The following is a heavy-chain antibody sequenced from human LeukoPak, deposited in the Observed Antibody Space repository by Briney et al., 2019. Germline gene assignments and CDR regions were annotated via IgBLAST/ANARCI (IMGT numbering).Heavy chain of an antibody. CDR2: IYPGDSDT. J-gene: IGHJ4*02. CDR1: GSPFTTYW. Sequence: GEPRQISCKGSGSPFTTYWIGGARKMPGRGLEWLGIIYPGDSDTRYSPSFQGQVTIPADKSISTAYLQWSSLKASDTAMYYCARQFRDSSGYYSYYFDYWGQGTLVTVSS. D-gene: IGHD3-22*01. CDR3: ARQFRDSSGYYSYYFDY. V-gene: IGHV5-51*01.